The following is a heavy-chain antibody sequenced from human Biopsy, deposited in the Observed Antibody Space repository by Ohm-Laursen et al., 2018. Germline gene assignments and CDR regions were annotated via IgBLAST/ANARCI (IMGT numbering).Heavy chain of an antibody. CDR2: MNPNSGNT. D-gene: IGHD3-9*01. CDR1: GYTFTNYN. Sequence: ASVKVSCKASGYTFTNYNVNWVRQATGQGLEWMGWMNPNSGNTGYAQKFQGRVTMTRNTSISTAYMELSSLRSEDTAIYYCAPQTPRDPAILTGGYHYDIAVWGQGTTVTVSS. J-gene: IGHJ6*02. V-gene: IGHV1-8*01. CDR3: APQTPRDPAILTGGYHYDIAV.